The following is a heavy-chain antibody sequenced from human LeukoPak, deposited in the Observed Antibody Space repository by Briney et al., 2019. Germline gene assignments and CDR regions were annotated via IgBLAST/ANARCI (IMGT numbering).Heavy chain of an antibody. CDR1: GFTFSDYY. CDR3: ARSTGVPYLLYYYYYMDV. V-gene: IGHV3-11*04. CDR2: ISSSGSTI. D-gene: IGHD2-2*01. J-gene: IGHJ6*03. Sequence: NPGGSLRLSCAASGFTFSDYYMSWIRQAPGKGLEWVSYISSSGSTIYYADSVKGRFTISRDNAKNSLYLQMNSLRAEDTAVYYCARSTGVPYLLYYYYYMDVWGKGTPVTVSS.